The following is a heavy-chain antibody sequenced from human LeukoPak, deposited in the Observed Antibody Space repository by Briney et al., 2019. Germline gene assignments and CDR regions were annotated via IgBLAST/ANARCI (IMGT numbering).Heavy chain of an antibody. J-gene: IGHJ4*02. D-gene: IGHD6-13*01. CDR2: ISYDGSNK. CDR3: AREKYSSSWPIYFDY. Sequence: GRSLRLSCAAFGFTFSSYAMHWVRQAPGKGLGWVAVISYDGSNKYYADSVKGRFTISRDNSKNTLYLQMNSLRAEDTAVYYCAREKYSSSWPIYFDYWGQGTLVTVSS. CDR1: GFTFSSYA. V-gene: IGHV3-30-3*01.